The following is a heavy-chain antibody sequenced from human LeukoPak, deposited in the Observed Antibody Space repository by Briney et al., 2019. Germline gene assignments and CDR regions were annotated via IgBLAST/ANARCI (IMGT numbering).Heavy chain of an antibody. D-gene: IGHD5-24*01. Sequence: PGGSLRLSCAASGFTFSSYSMNWVRQAPGKGLEWVSSISSSSTYIDYADSVQGRFTISRDNAKNSLYLQMNSLRAEDTAVYYCARVVAPDGYSVFDYWGQGTLVTVSS. CDR3: ARVVAPDGYSVFDY. J-gene: IGHJ4*02. CDR2: ISSSSTYI. V-gene: IGHV3-21*06. CDR1: GFTFSSYS.